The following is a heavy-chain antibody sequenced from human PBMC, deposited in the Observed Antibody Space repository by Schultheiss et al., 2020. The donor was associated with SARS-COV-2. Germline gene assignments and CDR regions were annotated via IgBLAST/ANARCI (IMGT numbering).Heavy chain of an antibody. Sequence: SETLSLTCAVSGGSISSSNWWSWVRQPPGKGLEWIGSIYYSGSTYYNPSLKSRVTISVDTSKNQFSLKLSSVTAADTAVYYCARAFRLWLKSDYWGQGTLVTVSS. V-gene: IGHV4-4*02. J-gene: IGHJ4*02. D-gene: IGHD5-18*01. CDR2: IYYSGST. CDR3: ARAFRLWLKSDY. CDR1: GGSISSSNW.